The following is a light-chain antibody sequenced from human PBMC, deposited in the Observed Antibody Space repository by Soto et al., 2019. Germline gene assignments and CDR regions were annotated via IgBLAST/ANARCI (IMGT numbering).Light chain of an antibody. CDR1: QGISSW. CDR2: KAS. V-gene: IGKV1-5*03. J-gene: IGKJ1*01. CDR3: QQYNSYSTWT. Sequence: DIQMTQSPSSVSASLGDRVTITCRASQGISSWLAWYQQKPGKAPKLLIYKASTLKSGVPSRFSGSGSGTEFTLTISSLQPDDFATYYCQQYNSYSTWTFGQGTKVDIK.